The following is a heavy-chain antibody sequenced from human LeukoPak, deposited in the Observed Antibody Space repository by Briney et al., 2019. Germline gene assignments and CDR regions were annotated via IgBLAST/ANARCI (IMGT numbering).Heavy chain of an antibody. CDR2: IYTSGST. CDR1: GGSISSYY. CDR3: ARETYDILTGYYPFLDY. D-gene: IGHD3-9*01. Sequence: SETLSLTCTVSGGSISSYYWSWIRQPAGKGLEWIGRIYTSGSTNYNPSLKSRVTMSVDTSKNQFSLKLSSVTAADTAVYYCARETYDILTGYYPFLDYWDQGTLVTVSS. V-gene: IGHV4-4*07. J-gene: IGHJ4*02.